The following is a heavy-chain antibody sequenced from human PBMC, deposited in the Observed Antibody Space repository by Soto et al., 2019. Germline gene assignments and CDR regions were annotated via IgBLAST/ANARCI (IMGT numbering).Heavy chain of an antibody. CDR3: ASVTCPDRYYYDSSGYCPYYYYGMDV. CDR2: IIPILGIA. D-gene: IGHD3-22*01. J-gene: IGHJ6*02. V-gene: IGHV1-69*02. Sequence: ASVKVSCKASGGTFSSYTISWVRQAPGQGLEWMGRIIPILGIANYAQKFQGRVTITADKSTSTAYMELSSLRSEDTAVYYCASVTCPDRYYYDSSGYCPYYYYGMDVWGQGTTVTVSS. CDR1: GGTFSSYT.